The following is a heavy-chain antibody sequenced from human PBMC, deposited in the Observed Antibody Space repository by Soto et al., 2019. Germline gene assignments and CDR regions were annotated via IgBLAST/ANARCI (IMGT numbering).Heavy chain of an antibody. CDR2: IYYSGST. CDR1: GGSISSGDYY. D-gene: IGHD3-22*01. J-gene: IGHJ4*02. Sequence: PSETLSLTCTVSGGSISSGDYYWSWIRQPPGKGLEWIGYIYYSGSTYYNPSLKSRVTISVDTSKNQFSLKLSSVTAADTAVYYCARSNDSSGYYRLPYYFDYWGRGTLVTVSS. V-gene: IGHV4-30-4*01. CDR3: ARSNDSSGYYRLPYYFDY.